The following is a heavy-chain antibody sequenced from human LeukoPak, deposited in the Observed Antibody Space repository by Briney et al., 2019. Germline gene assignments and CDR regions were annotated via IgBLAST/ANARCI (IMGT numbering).Heavy chain of an antibody. CDR1: GYTVTSYA. Sequence: ASVKVSCKASGYTVTSYAMHWVRQAPGQRLEWMGWINAGNGNTKYPQKLQGRVTMTTDTSTSTAYMELRSLRSDDTAVYYCARVPCSGGSCYFRREYWGQGTLVTVSS. CDR2: INAGNGNT. D-gene: IGHD2-15*01. CDR3: ARVPCSGGSCYFRREY. V-gene: IGHV1-3*01. J-gene: IGHJ4*02.